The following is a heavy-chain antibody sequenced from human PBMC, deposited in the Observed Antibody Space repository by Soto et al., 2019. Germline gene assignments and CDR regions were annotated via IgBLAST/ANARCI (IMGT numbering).Heavy chain of an antibody. CDR2: VYFTGST. Sequence: SETLSLTCTVSGHSLSRGGYYWSWIRQHPGKGLEWVGYVYFTGSTLYNPSLKSRLAISLDTSKNQFSLKLSSVTAADTAVYYCARDWGSSGWPNWCQGTLVTVS. CDR1: GHSLSRGGYY. J-gene: IGHJ4*02. V-gene: IGHV4-31*03. D-gene: IGHD6-19*01. CDR3: ARDWGSSGWPN.